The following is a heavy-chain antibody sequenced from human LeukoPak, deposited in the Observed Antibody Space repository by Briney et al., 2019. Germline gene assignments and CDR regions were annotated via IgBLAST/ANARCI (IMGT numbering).Heavy chain of an antibody. CDR2: ISDSGGST. CDR1: GFTFSSYA. J-gene: IGHJ4*02. D-gene: IGHD6-19*01. V-gene: IGHV3-23*01. CDR3: AKNSIGSGWFDY. Sequence: PGGSLRVSCAASGFTFSSYAMSWVRQAPGKGLEWVSTISDSGGSTYYADSVKGRFTISRDNSKNTLYLQMNSLRAEDTAVYYCAKNSIGSGWFDYWGQGTLVTVSS.